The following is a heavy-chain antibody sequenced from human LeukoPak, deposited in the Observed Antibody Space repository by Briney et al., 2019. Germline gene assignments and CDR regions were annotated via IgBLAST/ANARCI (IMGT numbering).Heavy chain of an antibody. CDR3: ASGYSDYADYYNYYMDD. V-gene: IGHV1-2*02. D-gene: IGHD4-11*01. CDR1: GYSFTGYY. CDR2: INPDSGGT. J-gene: IGHJ6*03. Sequence: ASVKVSCKASGYSFTGYYMHWVRQAPGQGLEWMGWINPDSGGTNYAQKFQGRVTMTRDTSITTAYMELSRLTSDDTAVYYRASGYSDYADYYNYYMDDWGKGTTVTVSS.